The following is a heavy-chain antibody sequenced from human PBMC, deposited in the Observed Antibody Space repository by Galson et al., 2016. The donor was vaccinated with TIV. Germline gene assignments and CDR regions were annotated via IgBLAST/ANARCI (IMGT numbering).Heavy chain of an antibody. CDR3: ARVKYGSSGFYFYWFDP. D-gene: IGHD3-22*01. CDR1: GFTFSSDW. J-gene: IGHJ5*02. Sequence: SLRLSCAASGFTFSSDWMHWVRQGPGKGLVWVSRINNDGSRTNYADSVKGRFTISRDNAKNTLYLQMNSLRAEDTAVYYCARVKYGSSGFYFYWFDPWGQGTLVTVSS. V-gene: IGHV3-74*01. CDR2: INNDGSRT.